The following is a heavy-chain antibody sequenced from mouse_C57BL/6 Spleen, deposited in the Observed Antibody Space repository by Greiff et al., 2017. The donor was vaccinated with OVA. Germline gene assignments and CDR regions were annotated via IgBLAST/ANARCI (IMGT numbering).Heavy chain of an antibody. Sequence: LKESGPELVKPGASVKISCKASGYSFTDYNMNWVKQSNGKSLEWIGVINPNYGTTSYNQKFKGKATLTVDQSSSTAYMQLNSLTSEDSAVYYCYDFHSGFAYWGQGTLVTVSA. CDR1: GYSFTDYN. V-gene: IGHV1-39*01. J-gene: IGHJ3*01. D-gene: IGHD2-4*01. CDR2: INPNYGTT. CDR3: YDFHSGFAY.